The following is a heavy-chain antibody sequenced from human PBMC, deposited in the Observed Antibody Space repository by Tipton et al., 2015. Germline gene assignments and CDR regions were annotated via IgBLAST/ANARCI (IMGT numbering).Heavy chain of an antibody. CDR2: ISHSGKT. V-gene: IGHV4-38-2*01. J-gene: IGHJ4*02. Sequence: TLSLTCAVSAYSISTDYNWVWIRQPPGKGLEWIGAISHSGKTYSNPSLKSRVTISADTSKNQFSLKLTSVTAADTAVYYCACQDYDSLTRDYQTVDYWGQGTLVTVSS. CDR3: ACQDYDSLTRDYQTVDY. D-gene: IGHD3-9*01. CDR1: AYSISTDYN.